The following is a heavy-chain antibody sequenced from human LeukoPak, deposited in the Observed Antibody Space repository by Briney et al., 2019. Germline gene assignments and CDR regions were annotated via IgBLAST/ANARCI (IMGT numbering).Heavy chain of an antibody. D-gene: IGHD3-9*01. J-gene: IGHJ6*03. Sequence: ASVRVSCKASGYTFAGHYIHWVRQAPGQGLEWMGWINPHSGATNRAQRFQGRVTMTSDTSISTAYMELSRLTSDDTAVYNCARPPYDILTGFSSGYYFYYMDVWGKGTTVTVSS. CDR1: GYTFAGHY. V-gene: IGHV1-2*02. CDR3: ARPPYDILTGFSSGYYFYYMDV. CDR2: INPHSGAT.